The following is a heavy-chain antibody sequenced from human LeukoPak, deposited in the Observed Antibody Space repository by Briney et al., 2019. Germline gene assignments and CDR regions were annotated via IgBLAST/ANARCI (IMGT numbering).Heavy chain of an antibody. J-gene: IGHJ4*02. CDR1: GFTFSSYA. Sequence: GGSLRLSCAASGFTFSSYAMSWVRQAPGKGLVWVSRINSYGRSTSYADPVKGRFTITRAKAKNTLYLQMNSQRAEDTAVYYCARALVGATRQRISVGLDYWGQGTLVTVSS. V-gene: IGHV3-74*01. D-gene: IGHD1-26*01. CDR2: INSYGRST. CDR3: ARALVGATRQRISVGLDY.